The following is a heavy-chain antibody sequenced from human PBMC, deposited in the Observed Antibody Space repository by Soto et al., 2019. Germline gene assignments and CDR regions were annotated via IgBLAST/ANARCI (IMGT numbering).Heavy chain of an antibody. J-gene: IGHJ3*01. CDR1: GFTFSSHV. CDR2: IWNDGRNK. Sequence: QVHLVESGGGVVQPGTSLRLSCAASGFTFSSHVMHWVRQAPGKGLQWVAVIWNDGRNKQHADSVKGRFTISRDNSKNTMYLQMNSLRGEDTTVYYCAREVEYDWNYDRYDAFDLWSQGTMVTVSS. CDR3: AREVEYDWNYDRYDAFDL. D-gene: IGHD1-7*01. V-gene: IGHV3-33*01.